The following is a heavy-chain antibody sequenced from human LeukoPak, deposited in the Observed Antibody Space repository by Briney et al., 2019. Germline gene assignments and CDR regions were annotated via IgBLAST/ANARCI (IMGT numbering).Heavy chain of an antibody. Sequence: ASVKVSCKAPGYTFTSYGISWVRQAPGQRLEWMGWISAYSGNTNYAQKVQGRVTMTTDTSTSTAYMELRSLRSDDTAVYYCARGSGSLRAFDIWGQGTMVTVSS. V-gene: IGHV1-18*01. J-gene: IGHJ3*02. CDR1: GYTFTSYG. CDR3: ARGSGSLRAFDI. D-gene: IGHD3-10*01. CDR2: ISAYSGNT.